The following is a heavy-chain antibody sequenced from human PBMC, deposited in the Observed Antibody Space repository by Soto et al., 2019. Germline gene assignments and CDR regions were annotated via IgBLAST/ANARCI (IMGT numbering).Heavy chain of an antibody. J-gene: IGHJ5*02. CDR2: IYHSGST. V-gene: IGHV4-30-2*01. D-gene: IGHD1-1*01. CDR3: ARDQLEGNLFDP. CDR1: DGSIRSGGYA. Sequence: QLQLQESGSGLVRPSHTLSLTCAVSDGSIRSGGYAWNWIRQPPGKGLEWIGYIYHSGSTLYNPSLKSRVTISVDKSTTQLSLKLSSVTAVDTAVYYCARDQLEGNLFDPWGQGTLVTVSS.